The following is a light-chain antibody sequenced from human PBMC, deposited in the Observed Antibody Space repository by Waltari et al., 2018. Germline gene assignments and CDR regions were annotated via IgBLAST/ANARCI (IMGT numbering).Light chain of an antibody. CDR3: QQNSNWPLT. CDR2: GVS. J-gene: IGKJ4*01. Sequence: EIEMTQSPATLSLSPGERATLSCRASQSVSSSLAWYQQKPGQAPRLLIYGVSRRATGIPDRFSDSGSGTEFTLTISSLEPEDVGVYYCQQNSNWPLTFGGGTKVEIK. CDR1: QSVSSS. V-gene: IGKV3D-15*01.